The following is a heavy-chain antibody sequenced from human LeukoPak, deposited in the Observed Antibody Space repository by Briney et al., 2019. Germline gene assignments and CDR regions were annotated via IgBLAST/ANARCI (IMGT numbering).Heavy chain of an antibody. D-gene: IGHD2-15*01. V-gene: IGHV3-64*01. Sequence: GGSLRHSCAASGFTFSSYAMHWVRQAPGKGLEYVSAISSNGGSTYYANSVKGRFTISRDNSKNTLYLQMGSLRAEDMAVYYCARVAVTHAFDIWGQGTMVTVSS. CDR1: GFTFSSYA. J-gene: IGHJ3*02. CDR2: ISSNGGST. CDR3: ARVAVTHAFDI.